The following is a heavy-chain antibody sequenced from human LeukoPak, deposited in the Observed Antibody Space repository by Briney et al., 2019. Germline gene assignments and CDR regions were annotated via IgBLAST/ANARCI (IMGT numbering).Heavy chain of an antibody. CDR1: GYTFASYD. D-gene: IGHD1-1*01. CDR3: ARGMDNWNLFNYYYYMDV. J-gene: IGHJ6*03. Sequence: ASVKVSCKASGYTFASYDINWVRQATGQGLEWMGWMNPNSGNTGYAQKFQGRVTITRNTSISTAYMELSSLRSEDTAVYYCARGMDNWNLFNYYYYMDVWGKGTTVTVSS. CDR2: MNPNSGNT. V-gene: IGHV1-8*03.